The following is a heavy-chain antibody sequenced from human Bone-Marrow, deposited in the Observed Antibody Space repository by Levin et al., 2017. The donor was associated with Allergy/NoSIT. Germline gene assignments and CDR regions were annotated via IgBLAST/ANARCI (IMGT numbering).Heavy chain of an antibody. D-gene: IGHD4-23*01. V-gene: IGHV3-53*01. CDR3: ARGRTVVTPSLFDWYFDL. J-gene: IGHJ2*01. CDR2: IYSGGST. CDR1: GFTISSNY. Sequence: GGSLRLSCAASGFTISSNYMSWVRQAPGKGLEWVSVIYSGGSTYYADSVKGRFTISRDNSKNTLYLQMNSLRAEDTAVYYCARGRTVVTPSLFDWYFDLWGRGTLVTVSS.